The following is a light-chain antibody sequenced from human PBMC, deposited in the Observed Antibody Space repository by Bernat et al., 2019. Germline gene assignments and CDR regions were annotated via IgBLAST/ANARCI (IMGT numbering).Light chain of an antibody. Sequence: SSEVTQDPAVSVALGQTVSITCQGDSLRSYYATWYQQKPGQAPVLVIYGDNNRPSGTPDRFSGSSSGDTASLTITGAQAEDEADYYCNCRDSCGNQLVFGTGTKVTVL. V-gene: IGLV3-19*01. CDR2: GDN. CDR3: NCRDSCGNQLV. J-gene: IGLJ1*01. CDR1: SLRSYY.